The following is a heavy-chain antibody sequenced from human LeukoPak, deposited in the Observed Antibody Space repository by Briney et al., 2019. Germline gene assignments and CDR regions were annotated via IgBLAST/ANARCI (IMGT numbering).Heavy chain of an antibody. CDR2: INQSGST. J-gene: IGHJ4*02. D-gene: IGHD6-19*01. CDR3: ARSGYSSGWYPAWDY. CDR1: GGSFSGYY. Sequence: SETLSLTCAVYGGSFSGYYWSWIRQPPGKGLEWIGEINQSGSTNYNPSHKSRVTISEDTSKNQFSLKLSSVTAADTAVYYCARSGYSSGWYPAWDYWGQGTLVTVSS. V-gene: IGHV4-34*01.